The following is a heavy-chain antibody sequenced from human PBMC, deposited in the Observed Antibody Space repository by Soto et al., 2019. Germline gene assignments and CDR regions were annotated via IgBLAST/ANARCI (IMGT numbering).Heavy chain of an antibody. CDR1: GFIFSDYY. V-gene: IGHV3-11*01. J-gene: IGHJ2*01. CDR2: ISGGASAI. Sequence: QVQLVESGGGLVKPGGSLRLSCEASGFIFSDYYMTWIRQAPGKGLEWVSHISGGASAIYQAASVKGRFTISRDNTKNSLYLQMNSLRDEDTAVYHCARGSKTRIGWFDVWGRGTLVTVSS. CDR3: ARGSKTRIGWFDV. D-gene: IGHD2-15*01.